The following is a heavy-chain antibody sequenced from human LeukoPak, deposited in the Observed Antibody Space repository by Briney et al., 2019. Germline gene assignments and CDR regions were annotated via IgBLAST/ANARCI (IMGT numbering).Heavy chain of an antibody. CDR3: AKSVGDGDKIYYYFYYMDV. V-gene: IGHV3-23*01. D-gene: IGHD5-24*01. CDR1: QFTFTSYS. J-gene: IGHJ6*03. Sequence: GGSLTLSCAASQFTFTSYSMTLVRQAPGKGLEWVSAISGGGGSTFYADSVKGRFTISRDNIRNVVFLQMNSLRAEDTAVYYCAKSVGDGDKIYYYFYYMDVWGKGTTVTVS. CDR2: ISGGGGST.